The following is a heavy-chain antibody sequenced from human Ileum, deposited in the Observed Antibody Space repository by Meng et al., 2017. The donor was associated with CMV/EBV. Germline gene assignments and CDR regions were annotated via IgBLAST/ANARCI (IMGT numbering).Heavy chain of an antibody. CDR3: VRGNWVSDF. Sequence: VQLQESGPGLVKPSQTLSLTCTVSGDSISSGHYYWSWIRQTPGKGLEWIGHIHDSGSTYYNPSLQSRVTISVDTSKNQFSLKLNSVTAADTAVYYCVRGNWVSDFWGQGTLVTVSS. CDR1: GDSISSGHYY. J-gene: IGHJ4*02. CDR2: IHDSGST. V-gene: IGHV4-30-4*01. D-gene: IGHD7-27*01.